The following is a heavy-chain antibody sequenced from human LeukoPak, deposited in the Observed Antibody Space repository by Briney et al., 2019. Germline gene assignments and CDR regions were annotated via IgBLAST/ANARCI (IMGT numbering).Heavy chain of an antibody. CDR2: INGLGTAT. Sequence: GGPLRLSCAGSGWMHWVRQVPGKGLVWVSGINGLGTATYYADSVKGRFTISRDDSKNTVSLQMNSLRAEDTAVYYCASVFDSWGQGFLVTVSS. CDR1: GW. J-gene: IGHJ4*02. V-gene: IGHV3-74*01. CDR3: ASVFDS.